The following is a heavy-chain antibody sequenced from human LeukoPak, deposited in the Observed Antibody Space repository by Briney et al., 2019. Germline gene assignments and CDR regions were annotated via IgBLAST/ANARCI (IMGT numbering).Heavy chain of an antibody. CDR2: ISYDGSNK. Sequence: GRSLRLSCAAPGFTFSSYAMHWVRQAPGKGLEWVAVISYDGSNKYYVDSVKGRFTISRDNSKNTLYLQMNSLRAEDTAVYYCAGSRRGLTHYYDSSGAFDYWGQGTLVTVSS. D-gene: IGHD3-22*01. CDR1: GFTFSSYA. CDR3: AGSRRGLTHYYDSSGAFDY. J-gene: IGHJ4*02. V-gene: IGHV3-30-3*01.